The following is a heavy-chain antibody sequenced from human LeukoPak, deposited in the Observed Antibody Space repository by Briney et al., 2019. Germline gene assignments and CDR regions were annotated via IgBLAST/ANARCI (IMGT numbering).Heavy chain of an antibody. CDR2: IYSGGST. Sequence: GGSLRLSCAASGFTVSSNYMSWVRQAPGKGLEWVSVIYSGGSTYYADSVKGRFTISRDNAKNSLYLQMNILRAEDTAVYYCARDRWNYYGSGLDDAFDIWGQGTMVTVSS. CDR3: ARDRWNYYGSGLDDAFDI. CDR1: GFTVSSNY. J-gene: IGHJ3*02. V-gene: IGHV3-53*01. D-gene: IGHD3-10*01.